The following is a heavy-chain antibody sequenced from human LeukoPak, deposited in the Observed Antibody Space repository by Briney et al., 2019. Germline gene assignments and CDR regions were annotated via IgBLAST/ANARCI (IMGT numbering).Heavy chain of an antibody. Sequence: GGSLRLSCAASGFTFDDYGMSWVRHAPGKGLEWVSGINWNGGSTGYADSVKGRFTISRDNAKNSLYLQMNSLRAEDTALYYCARATGYNWNYVPFDYWGQGTLVTVSS. D-gene: IGHD1-7*01. V-gene: IGHV3-20*04. CDR3: ARATGYNWNYVPFDY. J-gene: IGHJ4*02. CDR2: INWNGGST. CDR1: GFTFDDYG.